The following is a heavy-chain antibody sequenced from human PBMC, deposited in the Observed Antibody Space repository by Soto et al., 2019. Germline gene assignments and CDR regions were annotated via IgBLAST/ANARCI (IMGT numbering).Heavy chain of an antibody. CDR1: GYTLTELS. J-gene: IGHJ5*02. V-gene: IGHV1-24*01. Sequence: GASVKVSCKVSGYTLTELSMHWVRQAPGKGLEWMGGFDPEDGETIYAQKFQGRVTMTEDTSTDTAYMELSSLRSEDTAVYYCATGLYGPGSHMDVDNWFDPWGQGTLVTVSS. CDR2: FDPEDGET. D-gene: IGHD3-10*01. CDR3: ATGLYGPGSHMDVDNWFDP.